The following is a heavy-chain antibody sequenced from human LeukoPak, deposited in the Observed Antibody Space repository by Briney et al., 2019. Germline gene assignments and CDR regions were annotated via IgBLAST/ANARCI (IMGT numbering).Heavy chain of an antibody. V-gene: IGHV4-4*09. CDR1: GDSLSSYY. D-gene: IGHD3-16*01. CDR2: IHTSGST. CDR3: ARRRMLGVSGGCCWFDP. Sequence: SETLSLTCTVSGDSLSSYYWSWIRQPPGKGLEWIGYIHTSGSTNYNPSLKSRVTISVDTSKNQFSLKLSSVTAADTAVYYCARRRMLGVSGGCCWFDPWGQGTLVTVSS. J-gene: IGHJ5*02.